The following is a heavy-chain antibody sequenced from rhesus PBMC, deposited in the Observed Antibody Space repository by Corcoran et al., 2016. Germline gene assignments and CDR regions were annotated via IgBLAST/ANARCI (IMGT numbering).Heavy chain of an antibody. CDR2: IYGSGGGT. CDR3: ARYSWNYYGLDS. J-gene: IGHJ6*01. CDR1: GGSISDYDY. Sequence: QVQLQESGPGLVKPSETLSLTCATSGGSISDYDYWSWLLLPPGKGREWIGYIYGSGGGTNYNPSLKNRVTISIDTSKNQFSLKLSSVTAADTAVYYCARYSWNYYGLDSWGQGVVVTVSS. V-gene: IGHV4-106*01. D-gene: IGHD1-1-1*01.